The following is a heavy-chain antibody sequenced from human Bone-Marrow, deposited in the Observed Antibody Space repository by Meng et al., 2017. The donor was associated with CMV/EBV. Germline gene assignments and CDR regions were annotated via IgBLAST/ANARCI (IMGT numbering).Heavy chain of an antibody. J-gene: IGHJ4*02. D-gene: IGHD6-6*01. CDR3: ARLGGYSSSFYYYFDY. Sequence: SETLSLTCTVSGGSISSSSYYWGWIRQPPGKGLEWIGSIYHSGSTYYNPSLKSRVTISVDTSKNQFSLKLSSVTAADTAVYYCARLGGYSSSFYYYFDYWGQGTLVTVSS. CDR2: IYHSGST. V-gene: IGHV4-39*01. CDR1: GGSISSSSYY.